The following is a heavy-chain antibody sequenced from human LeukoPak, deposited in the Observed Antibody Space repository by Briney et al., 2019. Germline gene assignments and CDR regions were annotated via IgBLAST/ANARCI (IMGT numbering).Heavy chain of an antibody. CDR1: GFTFSSYA. CDR2: ISYDGSNK. D-gene: IGHD4-17*01. Sequence: GRSLRLSCAASGFTFSSYAMHWVRQAPGKGLEWVAVISYDGSNKYYADSVKGRFTISRDNSKNTLYLQMNSLRAEDTAVYYCATDYDTPFGYWGQGTLSPSPQ. V-gene: IGHV3-30*04. J-gene: IGHJ4*02. CDR3: ATDYDTPFGY.